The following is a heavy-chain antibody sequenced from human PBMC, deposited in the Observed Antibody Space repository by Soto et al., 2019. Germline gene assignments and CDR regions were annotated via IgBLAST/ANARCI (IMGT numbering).Heavy chain of an antibody. V-gene: IGHV1-18*01. D-gene: IGHD3-3*01. Sequence: GGSVKGSCKGSGYTFSSYGISRVRPAPGQRLEWMGWISAYNGNTNYAQKLQGRVTMTTDTSTSTAYMELRSLRSDDTAVYYCARSLGVYYDFWSGRNYYFDYWGQGTLVTVSS. J-gene: IGHJ4*02. CDR3: ARSLGVYYDFWSGRNYYFDY. CDR2: ISAYNGNT. CDR1: GYTFSSYG.